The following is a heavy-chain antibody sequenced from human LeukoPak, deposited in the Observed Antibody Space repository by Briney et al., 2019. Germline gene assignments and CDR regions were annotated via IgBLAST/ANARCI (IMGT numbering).Heavy chain of an antibody. V-gene: IGHV5-51*01. CDR3: ARRGGGYVDY. D-gene: IGHD2-15*01. CDR1: GYTFTTHW. J-gene: IGHJ4*02. Sequence: GESLKISCKGSGYTFTTHWIGWVRQMPGKGLEWMGIIYPGASDTRYSTSFQGQVTISADKSISTSYLQWTSLKASDTAMYYCARRGGGYVDYWGQGTLVTVSS. CDR2: IYPGASDT.